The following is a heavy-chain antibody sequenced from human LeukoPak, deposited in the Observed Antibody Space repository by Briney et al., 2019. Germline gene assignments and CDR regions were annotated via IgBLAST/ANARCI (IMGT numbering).Heavy chain of an antibody. J-gene: IGHJ4*02. V-gene: IGHV3-21*01. CDR2: ITPSSTYI. CDR3: ARVAGYSYGFDY. Sequence: GGSLRLSCAASGFTFSSYSFNWVRQAPGKGLEWVASITPSSTYIWYADSVRGRFTISRDNAQNSLYLQMNSLRAEDTAVYYCARVAGYSYGFDYWGQGTLVTVSS. CDR1: GFTFSSYS. D-gene: IGHD5-18*01.